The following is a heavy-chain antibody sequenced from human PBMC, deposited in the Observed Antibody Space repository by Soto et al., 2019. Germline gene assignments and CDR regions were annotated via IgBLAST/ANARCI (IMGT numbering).Heavy chain of an antibody. D-gene: IGHD5-12*01. V-gene: IGHV3-7*01. CDR2: IKEDGSEK. Sequence: SGGSLRLSCAASGFTFSNFWMSWVRQAPGKGLEWVANIKEDGSEKYYVDSVKGRFTLSRDNAKNSLYLQMNSLRAEDTAVYYCARAIRVATIYYYYYYMDVWGKGTTVTVSS. J-gene: IGHJ6*03. CDR3: ARAIRVATIYYYYYYMDV. CDR1: GFTFSNFW.